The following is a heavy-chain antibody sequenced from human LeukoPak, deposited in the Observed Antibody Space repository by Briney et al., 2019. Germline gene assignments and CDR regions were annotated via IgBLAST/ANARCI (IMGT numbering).Heavy chain of an antibody. D-gene: IGHD3-10*01. V-gene: IGHV1-8*02. Sequence: ASVKVSCKASGYTFTSYDINWVRQATGQGLEWMGWMNPNSGNTGYAQKFQGRVTMTEDTSTDTAYMELSSLRSEDTAVYYCATDPRARPTGVRGVNWFDPWGQGTLVTVSS. CDR3: ATDPRARPTGVRGVNWFDP. CDR1: GYTFTSYD. J-gene: IGHJ5*02. CDR2: MNPNSGNT.